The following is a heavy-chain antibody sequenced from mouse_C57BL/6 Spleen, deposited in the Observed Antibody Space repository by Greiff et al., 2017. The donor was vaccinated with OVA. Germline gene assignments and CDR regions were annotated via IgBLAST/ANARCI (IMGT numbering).Heavy chain of an antibody. D-gene: IGHD3-2*02. CDR1: GFTFSDYG. J-gene: IGHJ4*01. Sequence: VQLQQSGGGLVKPGGSLKLSCAASGFTFSDYGMHWVRQAPEKGLEWVAYISSGSSTIYYADTVKGRFTISRDNAKNTLFLQMTSLRSEDTAMYYCARRGSSGLYYAMDYWGQGTSVTVSS. CDR2: ISSGSSTI. V-gene: IGHV5-17*01. CDR3: ARRGSSGLYYAMDY.